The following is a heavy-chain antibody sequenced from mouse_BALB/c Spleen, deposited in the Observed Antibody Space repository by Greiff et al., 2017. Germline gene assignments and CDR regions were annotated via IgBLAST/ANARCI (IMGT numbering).Heavy chain of an antibody. V-gene: IGHV1-82*01. J-gene: IGHJ4*01. Sequence: QVQLKQSGPELVKPGASVKMSCKASGYTFSSSWMNWVKQRPGQGLEWIGRIYPGDGDTNYNGKFKGKATLTADKSSSTAYMQLSSLTSVDSAVYFCARWSTTAMDYWGQGTSVTVSS. D-gene: IGHD1-1*01. CDR2: IYPGDGDT. CDR1: GYTFSSSW. CDR3: ARWSTTAMDY.